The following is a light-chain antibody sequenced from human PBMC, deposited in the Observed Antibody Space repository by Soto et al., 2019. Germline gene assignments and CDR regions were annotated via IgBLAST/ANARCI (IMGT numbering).Light chain of an antibody. Sequence: DIKMTQSPSTLSASVGDRVTITCRASQSISRWLAWYQQKPGKAPKVLIWDASSLQRGVPSRFSGSGSGTEFTLTISSLQPDDFATYYYQQYNGHSTWTFGQGTKVDIK. CDR3: QQYNGHSTWT. V-gene: IGKV1-5*01. CDR2: DAS. CDR1: QSISRW. J-gene: IGKJ1*01.